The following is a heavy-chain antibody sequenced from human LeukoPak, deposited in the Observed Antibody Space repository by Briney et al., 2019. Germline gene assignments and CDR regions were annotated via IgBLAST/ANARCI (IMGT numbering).Heavy chain of an antibody. V-gene: IGHV4-34*01. CDR2: VNPSGST. J-gene: IGHJ6*03. D-gene: IGHD1-1*01. CDR1: DESLSGYS. Sequence: SETLSLTCVVSDESLSGYSWNWIRQPPGKGLECIGEVNPSGSTNYNPSLQSRVTISLDRSKNHFSLNLTSVTVADTALYYCARGVKQLGRFYFYMDVWGNGTTVIVSS. CDR3: ARGVKQLGRFYFYMDV.